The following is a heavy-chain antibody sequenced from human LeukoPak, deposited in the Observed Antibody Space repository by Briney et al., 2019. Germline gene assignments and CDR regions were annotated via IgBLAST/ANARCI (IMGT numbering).Heavy chain of an antibody. Sequence: SETLSLTCTVSGSSISSDNHYWGWIRQPAGKGLEWIGRISTSGDTHYNPSLKSRVTISVDTSKNQFSLKLSSVTAADTAVYYCARRPGAGSRDCWFDPWGQGTLVTVSS. D-gene: IGHD2-21*01. CDR2: ISTSGDT. CDR3: ARRPGAGSRDCWFDP. CDR1: GSSISSDNHY. J-gene: IGHJ5*02. V-gene: IGHV4-61*02.